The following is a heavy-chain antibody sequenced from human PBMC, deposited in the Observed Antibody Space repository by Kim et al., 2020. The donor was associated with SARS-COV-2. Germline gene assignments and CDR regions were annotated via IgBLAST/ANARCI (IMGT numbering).Heavy chain of an antibody. CDR2: VFHSGTT. D-gene: IGHD1-26*01. J-gene: IGHJ4*02. V-gene: IGHV4-38-2*02. CDR1: GYSIRSEYF. CDR3: ATIVGATRVDY. Sequence: SETLSLTCSVSGYSIRSEYFWGWIRQPPGKGLEWIGSVFHSGTTYFNPFLKSRATMSVDTSKNQFSLKLTSVTSADTAVYFCATIVGATRVDYWGQGTLV.